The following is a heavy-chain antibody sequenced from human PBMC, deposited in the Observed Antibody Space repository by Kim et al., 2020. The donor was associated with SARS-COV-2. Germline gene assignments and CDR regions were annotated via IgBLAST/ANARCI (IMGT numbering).Heavy chain of an antibody. D-gene: IGHD3-9*01. CDR2: TYYRSKWYN. J-gene: IGHJ6*02. V-gene: IGHV6-1*01. CDR1: GDSVSSNSAA. CDR3: ARDLGYDILTGYQSPYYGMDV. Sequence: SQTLSLTCAISGDSVSSNSAAWNWIRQSPSRGLEWLGRTYYRSKWYNDYAVSVKSRITINPDTSKNQFSLQLNSVTPEDTAVYYCARDLGYDILTGYQSPYYGMDVWGQGTTVTVSS.